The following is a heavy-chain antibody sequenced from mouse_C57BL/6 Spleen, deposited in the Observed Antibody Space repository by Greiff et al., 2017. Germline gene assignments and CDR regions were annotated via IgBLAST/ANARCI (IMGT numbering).Heavy chain of an antibody. CDR1: GYTFTDYE. J-gene: IGHJ4*01. Sequence: QVQLQQSGAELVRPGASVTLSCKASGYTFTDYEMHWVKQTPVHGLEWIGAIDPETGGTAYNQKFKGKAILTADNSSSTAYMELRSLTSEDSAVYYCTRGYYGNYDAMDYWGQGTSVTVSS. CDR2: IDPETGGT. V-gene: IGHV1-15*01. D-gene: IGHD2-1*01. CDR3: TRGYYGNYDAMDY.